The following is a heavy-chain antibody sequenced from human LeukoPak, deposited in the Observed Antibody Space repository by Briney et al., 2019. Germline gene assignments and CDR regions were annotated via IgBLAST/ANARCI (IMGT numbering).Heavy chain of an antibody. CDR1: GGSISSYY. Sequence: SETLSLTCTVSGGSISSYYWSWIRQPPGKGLEWIGYIYYSGSTNYNPSLKSRVTISVDTSKNQFSLKLSSVTAADTAVYYCARDRRYPGWFAFVIWGQGTMVTVSS. CDR2: IYYSGST. J-gene: IGHJ3*02. CDR3: ARDRRYPGWFAFVI. V-gene: IGHV4-59*01. D-gene: IGHD2-15*01.